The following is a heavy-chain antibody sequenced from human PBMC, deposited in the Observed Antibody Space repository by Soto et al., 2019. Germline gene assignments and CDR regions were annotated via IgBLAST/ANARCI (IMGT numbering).Heavy chain of an antibody. CDR3: AKDSGESSSLYYYGMDV. J-gene: IGHJ6*02. CDR2: ISGSGGST. V-gene: IGHV3-23*01. Sequence: EVQLLESGGGLVQPGGSQRLSCAASGFTFSSYAMSWVRQAPGKGLEWVSAISGSGGSTYYADSVKGRFTISRDNSKNTLYLQMNSLRAEDTAVYYCAKDSGESSSLYYYGMDVWGQGTTVTVSS. CDR1: GFTFSSYA. D-gene: IGHD6-13*01.